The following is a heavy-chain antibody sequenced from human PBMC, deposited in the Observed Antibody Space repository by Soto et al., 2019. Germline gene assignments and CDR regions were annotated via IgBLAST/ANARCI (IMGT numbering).Heavy chain of an antibody. V-gene: IGHV4-30-4*01. Sequence: QVQLRESGPRLVKPSQTLSLTCSVSGASVAGGSFYWSWVRQPPGQGLEWIGYIPSRGRPFYNPSLTRRAPISAGSSKNQLSLQLTSVTAADAAVYYCARDTYSGDDFGLWGQGTLVTVSS. CDR3: ARDTYSGDDFGL. CDR2: IPSRGRP. CDR1: GASVAGGSFY. D-gene: IGHD5-12*01. J-gene: IGHJ5*02.